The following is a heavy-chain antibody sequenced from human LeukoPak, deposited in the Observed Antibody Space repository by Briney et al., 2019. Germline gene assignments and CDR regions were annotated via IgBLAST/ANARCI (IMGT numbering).Heavy chain of an antibody. V-gene: IGHV3-23*01. J-gene: IGHJ6*02. CDR2: ISGSGGST. CDR1: GFTFSSYA. CDR3: AKDEMATIFSYGMDV. D-gene: IGHD5-12*01. Sequence: GSLGLSCAASGFTFSSYAMSWVRQAPGKGLEWVSAISGSGGSTYYVDSVKGRFTISRDNSKNTLYLQMNSLRAEDTAVYYCAKDEMATIFSYGMDVWGQGTTVTVSS.